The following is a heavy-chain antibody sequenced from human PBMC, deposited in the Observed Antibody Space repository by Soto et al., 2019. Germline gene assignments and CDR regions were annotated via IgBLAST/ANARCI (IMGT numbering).Heavy chain of an antibody. J-gene: IGHJ4*02. CDR1: GFTFSGST. CDR2: ISSSSAYI. D-gene: IGHD6-19*01. V-gene: IGHV3-21*01. Sequence: EVQLVESGGGLVKPGGSLRLSCVASGFTFSGSTMNWVRQAPGKGLEWVSSISSSSAYIYYADLVKGRFTISRDNAKNSLYLQMNSLRAEDTAVYYCARVWSSGWYDYWGQGTLVTVSS. CDR3: ARVWSSGWYDY.